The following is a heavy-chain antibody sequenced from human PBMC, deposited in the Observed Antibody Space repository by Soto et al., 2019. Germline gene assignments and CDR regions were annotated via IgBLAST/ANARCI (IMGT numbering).Heavy chain of an antibody. CDR1: GYTFTSYA. D-gene: IGHD2-8*01. CDR2: INAGNGNT. Sequence: ASVKVSCKASGYTFTSYAMHWVRQAPGQRLEWMGWINAGNGNTKYSQKFQGRVTITRDTSASTAYMELSSLRSEDTAVYYCAVIGYCTNGVCYNNWFDPWGQGTLVTVSS. V-gene: IGHV1-3*01. J-gene: IGHJ5*02. CDR3: AVIGYCTNGVCYNNWFDP.